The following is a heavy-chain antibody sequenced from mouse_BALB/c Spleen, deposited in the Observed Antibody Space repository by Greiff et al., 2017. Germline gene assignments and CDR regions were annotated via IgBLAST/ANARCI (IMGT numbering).Heavy chain of an antibody. J-gene: IGHJ1*01. CDR3: ARHGRWYFDV. CDR1: GYSFTGYN. CDR2: IDPYNGGT. Sequence: VQLKQSGPELGKPGASVKISCKASGYSFTGYNMYWVKQSHRKSLEWIGYIDPYNGGTSYNQKSKGKATLTVDKSSSTAYMHLNSLTSEDSAIYYCARHGRWYFDVWGAGTTVTVSS. V-gene: IGHV1S135*01.